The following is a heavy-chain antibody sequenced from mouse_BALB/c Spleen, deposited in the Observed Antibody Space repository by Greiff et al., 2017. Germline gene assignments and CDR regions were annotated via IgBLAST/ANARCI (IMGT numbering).Heavy chain of an antibody. CDR2: INPSNGRT. V-gene: IGHV1S81*02. CDR1: GYTFTSYW. CDR3: ARRTGGYFDY. Sequence: QVQLKQPGAELVKPGASVKLSCKASGYTFTSYWMHWVKQRPGQGLEWIGEINPSNGRTNYNEKFKDKATLTVDKSSSTAYMQLSSPTSEDSAVYYCARRTGGYFDYWGQGTTLTVSS. J-gene: IGHJ2*01.